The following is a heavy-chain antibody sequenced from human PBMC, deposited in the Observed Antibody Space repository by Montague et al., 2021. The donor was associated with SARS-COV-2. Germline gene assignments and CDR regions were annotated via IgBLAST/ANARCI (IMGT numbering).Heavy chain of an antibody. V-gene: IGHV2-70*11. J-gene: IGHJ6*02. CDR1: GFSLSTSGMC. Sequence: PALVKPIQTLTLTCTFSGFSLSTSGMCMTWIRQPPGKALGWLARIDWDGDKYYNTSLKSRLTISKDTSKNLVVLTMTNMDPVDTATYYCARGPSDTYYYNGMDVWGRGTAVTVSS. CDR3: ARGPSDTYYYNGMDV. CDR2: IDWDGDK.